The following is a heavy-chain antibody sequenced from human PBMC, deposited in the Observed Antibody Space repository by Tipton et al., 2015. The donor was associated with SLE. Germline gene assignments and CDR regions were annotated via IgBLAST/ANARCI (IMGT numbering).Heavy chain of an antibody. J-gene: IGHJ4*02. D-gene: IGHD4-23*01. CDR2: IYSSGST. CDR1: GGSISSYY. CDR3: ALVPRWHYYFDY. V-gene: IGHV4-59*12. Sequence: TLSLTCTVSGGSISSYYWNWIRQPPGKGLEWIGYIYSSGSTNYNPSLKSRVTISVDTSKNQFSLKLSSVTAADTAVYYCALVPRWHYYFDYWGQGTLVTVSS.